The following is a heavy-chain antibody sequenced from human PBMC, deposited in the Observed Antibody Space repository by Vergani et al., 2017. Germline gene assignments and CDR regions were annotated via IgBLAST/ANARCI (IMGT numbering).Heavy chain of an antibody. CDR2: IKQDGSEK. Sequence: EVQLVESGGGLVQPGGSLRLSCAASGFTFSSYWMSWVRQAPGKGLEWVANIKQDGSEKYYVDSVKGRFTISRDNAKNSLYLQMNSLRAEDTAVYYCAGHHGYYYGSVSGNYFDYWGQGTLVTVSS. V-gene: IGHV3-7*01. CDR3: AGHHGYYYGSVSGNYFDY. CDR1: GFTFSSYW. J-gene: IGHJ4*02. D-gene: IGHD3-10*01.